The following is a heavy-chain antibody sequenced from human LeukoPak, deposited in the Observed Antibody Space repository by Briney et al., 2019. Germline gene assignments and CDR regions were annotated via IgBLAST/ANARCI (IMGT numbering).Heavy chain of an antibody. CDR3: AKMSGSLDY. D-gene: IGHD1-26*01. CDR2: IWYDGSQK. Sequence: PGRSLRLSCAASGHSFSRHGMHWVRQAPGKGLEWVAAIWYDGSQKYYADSVKGRFTISRDNSKNTLYLQMNSLRAEDTAVYYCAKMSGSLDYWGQGTLVTVSS. CDR1: GHSFSRHG. V-gene: IGHV3-33*06. J-gene: IGHJ4*02.